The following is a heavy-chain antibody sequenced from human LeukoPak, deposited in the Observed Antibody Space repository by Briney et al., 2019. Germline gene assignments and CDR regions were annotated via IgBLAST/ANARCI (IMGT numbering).Heavy chain of an antibody. Sequence: SVKVSCKASGGTFSSYTISWVRQAPGQGLEWMRRIIPILGIANYAQKFQGRVTITADKSTSTAYMELSSLRSEDTAVYYCARDHIPEDIVVVVAATGFDPWGQGTLVTVSS. V-gene: IGHV1-69*04. J-gene: IGHJ5*02. CDR1: GGTFSSYT. D-gene: IGHD2-15*01. CDR3: ARDHIPEDIVVVVAATGFDP. CDR2: IIPILGIA.